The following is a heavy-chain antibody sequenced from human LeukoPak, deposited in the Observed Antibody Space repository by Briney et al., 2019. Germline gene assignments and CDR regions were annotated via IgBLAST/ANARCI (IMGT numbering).Heavy chain of an antibody. D-gene: IGHD3-22*01. CDR3: SSLYYYDSSGYTIFDY. Sequence: PGGSLRLSCAASGVTFSSYAVSWVRQAPGKGLEGVSTIIGSGGSTYYADSVKGRFTISRDNSKNTLYLQMNSLRAEDTAVYYCSSLYYYDSSGYTIFDYWGQGTLVTVSS. J-gene: IGHJ4*02. CDR2: IIGSGGST. CDR1: GVTFSSYA. V-gene: IGHV3-23*01.